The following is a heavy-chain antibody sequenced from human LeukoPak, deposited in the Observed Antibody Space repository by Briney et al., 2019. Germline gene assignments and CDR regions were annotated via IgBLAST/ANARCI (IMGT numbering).Heavy chain of an antibody. J-gene: IGHJ4*02. CDR2: IYYSGST. CDR3: ARDRGHYDSSGHVDY. CDR1: GGSISSYY. Sequence: NASETLSLTCTVSGGSISSYYWSWIRQPPGKGLEWIGYIYYSGSTNYNPSLKTRVTISVDTSKNQFSRKLSSVTAADTAVYYCARDRGHYDSSGHVDYWGQGTLVTVSS. D-gene: IGHD3-22*01. V-gene: IGHV4-59*01.